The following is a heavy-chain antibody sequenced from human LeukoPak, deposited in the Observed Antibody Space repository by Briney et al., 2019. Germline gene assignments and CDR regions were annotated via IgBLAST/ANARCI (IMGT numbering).Heavy chain of an antibody. V-gene: IGHV4-34*01. CDR1: GGPLSGYF. CDR3: ARRYYYNLGSFPFDF. D-gene: IGHD3-10*01. Sequence: KPSETLSLTCAVSGGPLSGYFWSWIRQSSGKGLEWIGEIHNSGTTNYNPSLNSRVTISEDTSKNQFYLNLSSVTAADTAVYYCARRYYYNLGSFPFDFWGQGTLVTVSS. CDR2: IHNSGTT. J-gene: IGHJ4*02.